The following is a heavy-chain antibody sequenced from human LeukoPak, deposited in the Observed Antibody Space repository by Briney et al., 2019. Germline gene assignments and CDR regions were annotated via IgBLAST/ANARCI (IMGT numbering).Heavy chain of an antibody. CDR2: ISYDGSNK. Sequence: PGGSLRLSCAASGFTFSSYGMHWVRQAPGKGLEWVAVISYDGSNKYYADPVKGRFTISRDNSKNTLYLQMNSLRAEDTAVYYCAKDSPYSSSWYYFDYWGQGTLVTVSS. J-gene: IGHJ4*02. D-gene: IGHD6-13*01. V-gene: IGHV3-30*18. CDR1: GFTFSSYG. CDR3: AKDSPYSSSWYYFDY.